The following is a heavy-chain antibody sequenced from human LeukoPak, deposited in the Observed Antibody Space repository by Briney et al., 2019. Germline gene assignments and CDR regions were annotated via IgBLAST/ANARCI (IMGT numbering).Heavy chain of an antibody. V-gene: IGHV3-66*01. D-gene: IGHD1-26*01. CDR3: ARVVWVLRYFDY. J-gene: IGHJ4*02. CDR1: GFSFSSYG. Sequence: GGSLRLSCEGSGFSFSSYGINWVRQAPGKGLEWVSVIYSGGSTYYADSVKGRFTISRDNSKNTLYLQMNSLRAEDTAVYYCARVVWVLRYFDYWGQGTLVTVSS. CDR2: IYSGGST.